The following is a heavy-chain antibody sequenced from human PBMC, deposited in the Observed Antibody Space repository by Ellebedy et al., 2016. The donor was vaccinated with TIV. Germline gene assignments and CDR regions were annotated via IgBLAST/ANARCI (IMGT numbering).Heavy chain of an antibody. CDR3: RIVVVPAARWVDY. D-gene: IGHD2-2*01. Sequence: SETLSLXCTVSGGSISSSSYYWGWIRQPPGKGLEWIGSIYYSGSTYYNPSLKSRVTISVDTSKNQFSLKLSSVTAADTAVYYCRIVVVPAARWVDYWGQGTLVTVSS. CDR1: GGSISSSSYY. J-gene: IGHJ4*02. CDR2: IYYSGST. V-gene: IGHV4-39*01.